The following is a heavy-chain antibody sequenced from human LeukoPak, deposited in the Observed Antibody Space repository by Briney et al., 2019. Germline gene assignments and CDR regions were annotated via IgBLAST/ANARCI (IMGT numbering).Heavy chain of an antibody. CDR1: GYNFNIYG. Sequence: ASVKVSCKASGYNFNIYGINWVRQAPGQGPEWMGWISVHNGNTNYAQKLQDRVTMTTDTSTSTAYMELRSLRSDDAAVYYCARGSGASASDAFDIWGQGTMVSVSS. CDR2: ISVHNGNT. V-gene: IGHV1-18*01. J-gene: IGHJ3*02. CDR3: ARGSGASASDAFDI. D-gene: IGHD1-26*01.